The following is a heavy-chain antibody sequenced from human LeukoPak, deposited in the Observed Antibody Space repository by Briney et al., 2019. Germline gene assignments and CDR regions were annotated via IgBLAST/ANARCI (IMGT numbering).Heavy chain of an antibody. J-gene: IGHJ4*02. CDR2: TYYRSKWYY. Sequence: SQTLSLTCAISGDSVSSNSATWNWIRQSPSRGLEWLGRTYYRSKWYYDYAVAVKSRISINPDTSKNQFSLQLSSVTPEDTAVYYCARDPVGGSTIFDYWGQGTLVTVSS. CDR3: ARDPVGGSTIFDY. V-gene: IGHV6-1*01. CDR1: GDSVSSNSAT. D-gene: IGHD1-26*01.